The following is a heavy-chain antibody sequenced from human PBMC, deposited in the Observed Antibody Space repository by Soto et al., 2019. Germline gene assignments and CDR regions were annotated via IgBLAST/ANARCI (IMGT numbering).Heavy chain of an antibody. CDR1: GVSLNSGHYY. D-gene: IGHD2-15*01. J-gene: IGHJ4*02. Sequence: SETLSLTCTVSGVSLNSGHYYWVWIRQSPGKGLAWIASIYYDESTYYNPSLKSRVTISTDKPKNQFSLTLKSVTAADTAVYYCGKVLIGATRHTDVDSWGQGALVTVSS. V-gene: IGHV4-39*01. CDR2: IYYDEST. CDR3: GKVLIGATRHTDVDS.